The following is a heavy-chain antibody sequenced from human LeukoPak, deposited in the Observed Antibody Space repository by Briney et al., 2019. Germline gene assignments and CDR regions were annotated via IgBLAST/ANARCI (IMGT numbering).Heavy chain of an antibody. V-gene: IGHV1-18*01. Sequence: ASVKVSCKASGYAFINYGISWVRQAPGQGLEWMGWISAYNGNTNYAQKLQGRVTMTTDTSTSTAYMELRSLRSDDTAVYYCAREGQSSSGWYPDYWGQGTLVTVSS. D-gene: IGHD6-19*01. CDR1: GYAFINYG. CDR3: AREGQSSSGWYPDY. J-gene: IGHJ4*02. CDR2: ISAYNGNT.